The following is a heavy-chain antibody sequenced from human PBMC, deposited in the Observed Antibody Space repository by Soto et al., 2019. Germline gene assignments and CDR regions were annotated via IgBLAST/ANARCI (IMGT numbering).Heavy chain of an antibody. D-gene: IGHD2-15*01. CDR1: GGTFSSYA. V-gene: IGHV1-69*13. J-gene: IGHJ4*02. CDR3: ARDRYCSGGSCYGYFDY. CDR2: IIPIFGTA. Sequence: SVKVSCKASGGTFSSYAISWVRQAPGQGLEWMGGIIPIFGTANYAQKFQGRVTITADESTGTAYMELSSLRSEDTAVYYCARDRYCSGGSCYGYFDYWGQGTLVTVSS.